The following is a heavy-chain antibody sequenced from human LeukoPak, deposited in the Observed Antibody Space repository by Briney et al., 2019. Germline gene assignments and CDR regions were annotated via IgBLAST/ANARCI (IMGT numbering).Heavy chain of an antibody. CDR1: GGTISSSSYF. J-gene: IGHJ4*02. CDR3: ARHRGVQFSNYFDY. D-gene: IGHD1-1*01. V-gene: IGHV4-39*01. Sequence: SETLSLTCTVSGGTISSSSYFWGWVRQPPGKGLEWIGTIYYSGSTYYNPSLKSRVSMSIDTSKNQFSLKLNSVTAADTAVYYCARHRGVQFSNYFDYWGQGTLVTVSS. CDR2: IYYSGST.